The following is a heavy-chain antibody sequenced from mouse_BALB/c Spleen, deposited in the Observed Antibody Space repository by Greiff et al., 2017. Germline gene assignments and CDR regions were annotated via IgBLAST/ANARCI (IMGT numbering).Heavy chain of an antibody. D-gene: IGHD2-3*01. Sequence: VQRVESGPGLVAPSQSLSITCTVSGFSLTSYGVHWVRQPPGKGLEWLGVIWAGGSTNYNSALMSRLSISKDNSKSQVFLKMNSLQTDDTAMYYCARDRYYPAYWGQGTLVTVSA. J-gene: IGHJ3*01. CDR1: GFSLTSYG. CDR2: IWAGGST. V-gene: IGHV2-9*02. CDR3: ARDRYYPAY.